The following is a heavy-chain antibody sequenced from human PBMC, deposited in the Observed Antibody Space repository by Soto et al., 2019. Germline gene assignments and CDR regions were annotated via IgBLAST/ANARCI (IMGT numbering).Heavy chain of an antibody. J-gene: IGHJ4*02. V-gene: IGHV1-18*01. Sequence: GASVNVSCKASGYTFTSYGISWVRQAPGQGLEWMGWISAYNGNTNYAQKLQGRVTMTTDTSTSTAYMELRSLRSDDAAVYYCARDLGIAAENYFDYWGQGTLVTVSS. CDR3: ARDLGIAAENYFDY. D-gene: IGHD6-13*01. CDR1: GYTFTSYG. CDR2: ISAYNGNT.